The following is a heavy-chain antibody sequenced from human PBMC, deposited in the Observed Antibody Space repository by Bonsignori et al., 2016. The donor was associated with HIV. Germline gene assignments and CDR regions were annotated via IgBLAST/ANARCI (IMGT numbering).Heavy chain of an antibody. J-gene: IGHJ6*03. CDR3: ARGKMATIGVTYYYYMDV. Sequence: WIRQPPGKGLEWIGEINHSGSTNYNPSLKSRVTISVDTSKNQFSLKLSSVTAADTAVYYCARGKMATIGVTYYYYMDVWGKGTTVTVSS. CDR2: INHSGST. V-gene: IGHV4-34*01. D-gene: IGHD5-24*01.